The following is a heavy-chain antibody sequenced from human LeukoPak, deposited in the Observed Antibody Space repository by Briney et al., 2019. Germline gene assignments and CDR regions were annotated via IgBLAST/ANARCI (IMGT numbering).Heavy chain of an antibody. V-gene: IGHV1-8*01. CDR3: ARGVNSSPGNWFDP. D-gene: IGHD3-10*01. CDR2: MNPNSGNT. Sequence: ASVKVSCKASGYTFTSYDINWVRQAPGQGLEWMGWMNPNSGNTGYAQKFQGRVTMTRDTSISTAYMELGSVRSEGTAIYYCARGVNSSPGNWFDPWGQGTLVTVSS. CDR1: GYTFTSYD. J-gene: IGHJ5*02.